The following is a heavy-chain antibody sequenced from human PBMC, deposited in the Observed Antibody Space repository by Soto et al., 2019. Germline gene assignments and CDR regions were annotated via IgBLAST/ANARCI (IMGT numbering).Heavy chain of an antibody. V-gene: IGHV4-31*03. CDR3: ASFHNTSPGWLDP. CDR1: GGSINSGGYF. CDR2: IYHSGIT. Sequence: KSSETLSLTCSVSGGSINSGGYFWSWIRQHPGKGLECIGYIYHSGITYYNPSLKSRVTISVDTSKNEFSLQLRSVTAADTAVYFCASFHNTSPGWLDPWDQGTLVTVSS. J-gene: IGHJ5*02. D-gene: IGHD1-20*01.